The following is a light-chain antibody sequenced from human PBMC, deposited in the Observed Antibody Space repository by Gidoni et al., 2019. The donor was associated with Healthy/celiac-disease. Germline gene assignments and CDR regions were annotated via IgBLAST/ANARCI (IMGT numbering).Light chain of an antibody. V-gene: IGKV1-5*03. CDR3: QQYNSYSWT. CDR2: KAS. CDR1: QSISSW. J-gene: IGKJ1*01. Sequence: DIQMTQSPSTLSASVGDRVTITCRASQSISSWLAWYQQKPGKAPKLLIYKASSLESGVPSRFSGSVSGTEFTLTISSLQPDDFATYYCQQYNSYSWTFGQGPKVELK.